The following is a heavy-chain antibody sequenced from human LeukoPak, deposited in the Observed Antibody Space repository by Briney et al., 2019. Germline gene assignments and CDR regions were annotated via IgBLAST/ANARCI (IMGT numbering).Heavy chain of an antibody. CDR2: ISTSGAYI. J-gene: IGHJ4*02. CDR1: GFTFSSYS. D-gene: IGHD6-19*01. CDR3: TRDGESSGWYSAC. Sequence: GGSLRLSCAAPGFTFSSYSMNWVRQAPGKGLQWVSSISTSGAYIFYADSVQGRFTISRDNAKNSLYLQMNSLRAEDTAVYYCTRDGESSGWYSACWGQGTLVTVSS. V-gene: IGHV3-21*01.